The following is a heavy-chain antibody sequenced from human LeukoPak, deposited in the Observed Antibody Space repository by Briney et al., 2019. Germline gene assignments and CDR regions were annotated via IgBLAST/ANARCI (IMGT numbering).Heavy chain of an antibody. CDR2: ISGIVGTT. D-gene: IGHD1-26*01. CDR1: GFTFRSYA. V-gene: IGHV3-23*01. CDR3: AKGLYSGSYDGFDS. Sequence: GGXLRLSCAASGFTFRSYAMSWVRQAPGKGVEGVSVISGIVGTTYYAASLKGRFTISRDNSKTTLYLQMNSLRAEDTAVYYCAKGLYSGSYDGFDSWGQGALVTVSS. J-gene: IGHJ4*02.